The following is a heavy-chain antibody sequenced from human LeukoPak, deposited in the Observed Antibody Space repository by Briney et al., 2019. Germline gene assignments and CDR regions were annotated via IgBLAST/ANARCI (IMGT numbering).Heavy chain of an antibody. CDR3: ARDLYRIVVVPHYFDY. J-gene: IGHJ4*02. CDR1: GFRFNKYW. CDR2: IKEDGSEK. D-gene: IGHD3-22*01. Sequence: GGSLRLSCAAAGFRFNKYWMSWVRQTTGKGLECVAKIKEDGSEKHYVDSVKGRFTISRDNAQNSLYLQMNSLRAEDTAVYYCARDLYRIVVVPHYFDYWGQGTLVTVSS. V-gene: IGHV3-7*01.